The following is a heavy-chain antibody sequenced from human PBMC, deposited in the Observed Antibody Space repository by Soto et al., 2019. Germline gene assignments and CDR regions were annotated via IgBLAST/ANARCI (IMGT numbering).Heavy chain of an antibody. CDR1: GGTFSSYA. CDR2: IIPIFGTA. J-gene: IGHJ6*02. CDR3: ARKVLDIVVVPAAIGDYYYYGMDV. Sequence: SVKVSCRASGGTFSSYAISWVRQAPGQGLEWMGGIIPIFGTANYAQKFQGRVTITADESTSTAYMELSSLRSEDTAVYYCARKVLDIVVVPAAIGDYYYYGMDVWGQGTTVTVSS. D-gene: IGHD2-2*02. V-gene: IGHV1-69*13.